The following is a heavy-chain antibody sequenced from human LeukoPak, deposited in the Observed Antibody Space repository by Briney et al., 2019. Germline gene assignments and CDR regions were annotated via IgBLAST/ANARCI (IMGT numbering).Heavy chain of an antibody. CDR1: GFAFSTYT. CDR3: ARDQGRP. J-gene: IGHJ5*02. CDR2: ITGNSHYI. Sequence: GGSLRLSCAASGFAFSTYTMNWVRQAPGXGLEWVSSITGNSHYIYYADSVKGRFNISRDNAQNSLFLQMNSLRAEDTAVYYCARDQGRPWGQGTLVTVSS. V-gene: IGHV3-21*01.